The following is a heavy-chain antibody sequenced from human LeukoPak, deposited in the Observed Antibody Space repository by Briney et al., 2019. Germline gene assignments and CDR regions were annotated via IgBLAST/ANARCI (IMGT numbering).Heavy chain of an antibody. Sequence: SQTLPLTCAISGDSVSSNSAAWNWIRQSPSRGLEWLGRTYYRSKWYNDYAVSVKSRITINPDTSKNQFSLQLNSVTPEDTAVYYCARGGYSSGWAVWFDYWGQGTLVTVSS. CDR3: ARGGYSSGWAVWFDY. CDR1: GDSVSSNSAA. D-gene: IGHD6-19*01. V-gene: IGHV6-1*01. J-gene: IGHJ4*02. CDR2: TYYRSKWYN.